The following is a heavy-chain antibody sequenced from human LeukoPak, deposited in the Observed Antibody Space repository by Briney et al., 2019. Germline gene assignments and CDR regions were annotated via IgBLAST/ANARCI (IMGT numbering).Heavy chain of an antibody. CDR3: ARGSIVGATFDYFDY. CDR1: GYTFTSYY. J-gene: IGHJ4*02. D-gene: IGHD1-26*01. CDR2: INPSGGST. V-gene: IGHV1-46*01. Sequence: ASVKVSCKASGYTFTSYYMHWVRQAPGQGLEWMGIINPSGGSTSYAQKFQGRVTMTRGMSTSTVYMELSSLRSEDTAVYYCARGSIVGATFDYFDYWGQGTLVTVSS.